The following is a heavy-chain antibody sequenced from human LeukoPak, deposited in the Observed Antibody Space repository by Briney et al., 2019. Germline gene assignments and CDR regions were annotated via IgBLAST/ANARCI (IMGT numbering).Heavy chain of an antibody. CDR2: ISSDGGTT. J-gene: IGHJ4*02. Sequence: GGSLRLSCAASGFSFSSYCMHWVRQAPGKGLVWVSRISSDGGTTNFADSVKGRFTNSRDNAKNTMYLQMNSLRAEDTAVDCCARVLYSRNDVVDYWGQGTLVTVSS. CDR1: GFSFSSYC. CDR3: ARVLYSRNDVVDY. V-gene: IGHV3-74*01. D-gene: IGHD1-20*01.